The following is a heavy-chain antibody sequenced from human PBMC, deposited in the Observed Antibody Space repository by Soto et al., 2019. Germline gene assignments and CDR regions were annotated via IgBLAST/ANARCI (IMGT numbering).Heavy chain of an antibody. Sequence: WASVKVSCKASGGTFSSYAISWVRQAPGQGLEWMGGIIPIFGTANYAQKFQGRVTITADESTSTAYMELSSLRSEDTAVYYCARSGGTAMVLNWFDPWGQGTLVTVSS. J-gene: IGHJ5*02. CDR1: GGTFSSYA. CDR3: ARSGGTAMVLNWFDP. D-gene: IGHD5-18*01. CDR2: IIPIFGTA. V-gene: IGHV1-69*13.